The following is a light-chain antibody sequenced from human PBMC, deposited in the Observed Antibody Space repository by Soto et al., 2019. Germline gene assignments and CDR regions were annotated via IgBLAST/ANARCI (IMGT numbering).Light chain of an antibody. CDR1: SSDIGGYKY. CDR3: NSYLRSRALV. CDR2: EVS. V-gene: IGLV2-14*01. Sequence: QSVLTQPASVSGSLGQSITISCTGTSSDIGGYKYVSWYQQHPGKAPKLIIFEVSNRPSGVSDRFSGSNSGNTASLTISGLQAEDEYYYCCNSYLRSRALVFGAGTKVTVL. J-gene: IGLJ3*02.